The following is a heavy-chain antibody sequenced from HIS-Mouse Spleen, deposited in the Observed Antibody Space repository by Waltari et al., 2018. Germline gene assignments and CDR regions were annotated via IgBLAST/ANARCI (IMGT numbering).Heavy chain of an antibody. D-gene: IGHD6-13*01. CDR3: AREIPYSSSWYDWYFDL. CDR2: IYYSVST. J-gene: IGHJ2*01. CDR1: GGSISSSSYY. Sequence: QLQLQESGPGLVKPSETLSLTCTVSGGSISSSSYYWGWIRQPPGKGLEWIGSIYYSVSTYYNPSLKCRVTISVDTSKNQFSLKLSSVTAADTAVYYCAREIPYSSSWYDWYFDLWGRGTLVTVSS. V-gene: IGHV4-39*07.